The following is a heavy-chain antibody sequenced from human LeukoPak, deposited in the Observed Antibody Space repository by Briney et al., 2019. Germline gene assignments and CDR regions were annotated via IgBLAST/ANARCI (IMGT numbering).Heavy chain of an antibody. CDR3: ARDHYYDSSGSLDY. J-gene: IGHJ4*02. Sequence: GASVKVSCKASGYTFTGYYIHWVRQAPGQGLEWMGWIKPNSGGTNYAQKFQGRVTMTRDTSISTAYMELSRLRSDDTAVYYCARDHYYDSSGSLDYWGQGTLVTVSS. D-gene: IGHD3-22*01. CDR2: IKPNSGGT. CDR1: GYTFTGYY. V-gene: IGHV1-2*02.